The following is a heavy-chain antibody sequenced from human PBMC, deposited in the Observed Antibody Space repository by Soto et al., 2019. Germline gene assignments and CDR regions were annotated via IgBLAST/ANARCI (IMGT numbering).Heavy chain of an antibody. CDR2: IYHSGST. V-gene: IGHV4-30-2*01. CDR3: ARGTTTVTTFXY. CDR1: GGSISSGGYS. J-gene: IGHJ4*02. D-gene: IGHD4-17*01. Sequence: PSETLSLTCAVSGGSISSGGYSWSWIRQPPGKGLECIGYIYHSGSTYYNPSLKSRVTISVDRSKNQLSLKLSSVTAADTAVYYCARGTTTVTTFXYWGQGTLVTVSS.